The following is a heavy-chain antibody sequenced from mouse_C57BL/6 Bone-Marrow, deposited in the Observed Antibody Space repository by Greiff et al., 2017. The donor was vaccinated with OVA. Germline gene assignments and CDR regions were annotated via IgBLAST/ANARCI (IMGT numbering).Heavy chain of an antibody. CDR2: ISSGSSTI. Sequence: VQGVESGGGLVKPGGSLKLSCAASGFTFSDYGMHWVRQAPEKGLEWVAYISSGSSTIYYADTVKGRFTISRDNAKNTLFLQMTSLRSEDTAMYYCARGGYLYYYAMDYWGQGTSVTVSS. CDR3: ARGGYLYYYAMDY. CDR1: GFTFSDYG. D-gene: IGHD2-2*01. J-gene: IGHJ4*01. V-gene: IGHV5-17*01.